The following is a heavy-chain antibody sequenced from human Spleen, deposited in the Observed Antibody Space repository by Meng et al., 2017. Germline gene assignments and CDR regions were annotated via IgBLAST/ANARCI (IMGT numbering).Heavy chain of an antibody. Sequence: LRLSCTVSGGSISSGSYYWSWIRQPAGKGLEWIGRIYTSGSTNYNPSLKSRVTISLDTSKNQFSLKLSSVTAADTAVYYCARGPTTMAHDFDYWGQGTLVTVSS. D-gene: IGHD4-11*01. CDR2: IYTSGST. CDR3: ARGPTTMAHDFDY. V-gene: IGHV4-61*02. J-gene: IGHJ4*02. CDR1: GGSISSGSYY.